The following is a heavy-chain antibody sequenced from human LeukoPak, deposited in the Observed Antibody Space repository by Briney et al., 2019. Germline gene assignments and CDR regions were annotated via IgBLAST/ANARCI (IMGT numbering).Heavy chain of an antibody. Sequence: GGSLRLSCAASGFTFSDYYMSWIRQAPGKGLEWVSYISSSGSTIYYADSVKGRFTISRDNAKNSLYLQMNSLRVEDTALYYCAKDRNKISFDFWGQGTMVTVSS. D-gene: IGHD1/OR15-1a*01. CDR2: ISSSGSTI. V-gene: IGHV3-11*01. J-gene: IGHJ3*01. CDR3: AKDRNKISFDF. CDR1: GFTFSDYY.